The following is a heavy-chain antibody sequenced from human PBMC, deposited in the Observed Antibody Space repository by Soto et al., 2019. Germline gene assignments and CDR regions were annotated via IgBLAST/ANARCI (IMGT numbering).Heavy chain of an antibody. J-gene: IGHJ4*02. D-gene: IGHD3-10*01. CDR3: ANETTCMVRGVIIDY. CDR2: ISGSGGST. V-gene: IGHV3-23*01. CDR1: GFTFSSYA. Sequence: GGSLRLSCAASGFTFSSYAMSWVRQAPGKGLEWVSAISGSGGSTYYADSVKGRFTISRDNSKNTLYLQMNSLRAEDTAVYYYANETTCMVRGVIIDYWGQGTLVTVSS.